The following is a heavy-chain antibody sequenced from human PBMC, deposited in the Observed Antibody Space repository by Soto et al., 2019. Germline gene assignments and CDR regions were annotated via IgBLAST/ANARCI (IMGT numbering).Heavy chain of an antibody. V-gene: IGHV1-69*06. CDR1: GGTFSSYA. CDR3: AREGWGYCSSTSCYGGLGFDP. J-gene: IGHJ5*02. D-gene: IGHD2-2*01. Sequence: QVQLVQSGAEVKKPGSSVKVSCKASGGTFSSYAISWVRQAPGQGLEWMGGIIPIFGTANYAQKFQGRVTITADKSTSTAYMELSSLRSEDTAVYYCAREGWGYCSSTSCYGGLGFDPWGQGTLVTVSS. CDR2: IIPIFGTA.